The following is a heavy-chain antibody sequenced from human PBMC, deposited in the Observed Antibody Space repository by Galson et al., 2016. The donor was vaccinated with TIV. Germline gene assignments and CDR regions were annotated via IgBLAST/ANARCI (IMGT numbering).Heavy chain of an antibody. J-gene: IGHJ4*02. Sequence: SVKVSCKASGHTFTSYDMNWVRQAPGQGLEWMGWMNPNSGNTGYTQKFQGRVTMTRDTYVRTAYMELTNLRSEDTAVYFCAQLVRKCGMTRCYGDHVDYWGQGTLVTVSS. V-gene: IGHV1-8*01. CDR3: AQLVRKCGMTRCYGDHVDY. D-gene: IGHD2-2*01. CDR1: GHTFTSYD. CDR2: MNPNSGNT.